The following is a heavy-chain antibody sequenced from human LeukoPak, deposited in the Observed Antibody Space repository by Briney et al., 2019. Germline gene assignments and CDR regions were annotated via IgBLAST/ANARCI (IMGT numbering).Heavy chain of an antibody. CDR3: ARDSPRGYCSGGSCYAWFDP. V-gene: IGHV3-21*01. Sequence: GGSLRLSCAASGFAFSVYSMKWVRQAPGKGLEWVSSISRSSTYIYYADSVKGRFTISRDNAKNSLYLQMNSLRAEDTAVYYCARDSPRGYCSGGSCYAWFDPWGQGTLVAVSS. J-gene: IGHJ5*02. CDR2: ISRSSTYI. CDR1: GFAFSVYS. D-gene: IGHD2-15*01.